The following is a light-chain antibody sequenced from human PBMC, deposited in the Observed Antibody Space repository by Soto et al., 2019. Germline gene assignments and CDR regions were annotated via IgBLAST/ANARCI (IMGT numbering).Light chain of an antibody. CDR2: GAS. CDR1: QSVSSNY. J-gene: IGKJ2*01. CDR3: QQYANSPSI. Sequence: EIVLTQSPGTLPLSPGERATLSCRASQSVSSNYLVWYQQKPGQAPRPLICGASSRATGIPDRFIGSGSGIDFTATTSRLEPYDFARYNCQQYANSPSIFGQRNKLEI. V-gene: IGKV3-20*01.